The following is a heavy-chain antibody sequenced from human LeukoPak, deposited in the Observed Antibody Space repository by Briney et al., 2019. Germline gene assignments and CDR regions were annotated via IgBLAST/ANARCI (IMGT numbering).Heavy chain of an antibody. CDR2: ISSSSSYI. D-gene: IGHD6-13*01. V-gene: IGHV3-21*01. Sequence: GGSLRLSCAASGVTFSSYSMNWVRQAPGQGLEWVSSISSSSSYIYYADSVKGRFTIARDNAKNSLYLQMNSLRAEDTAVYYCAAGTGCDYWGQGTLVTVSS. CDR1: GVTFSSYS. CDR3: AAGTGCDY. J-gene: IGHJ4*02.